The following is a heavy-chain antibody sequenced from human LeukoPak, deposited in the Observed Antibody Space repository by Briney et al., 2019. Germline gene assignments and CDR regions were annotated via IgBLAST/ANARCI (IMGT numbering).Heavy chain of an antibody. V-gene: IGHV4-34*01. CDR2: INHSGST. J-gene: IGHJ4*02. D-gene: IGHD4-23*01. CDR3: ARARWGHDY. Sequence: SETLSLTCAVYGGSFSGYYWSWIRQPPGKGLEWIGEINHSGSTNYNPSIKSRVTISVDTSKNQFSLKLSSVTAADTAVYYCARARWGHDYWGQGTLVTVSS. CDR1: GGSFSGYY.